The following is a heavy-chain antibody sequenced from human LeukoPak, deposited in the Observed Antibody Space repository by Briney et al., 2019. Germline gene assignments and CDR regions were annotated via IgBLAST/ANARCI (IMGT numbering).Heavy chain of an antibody. CDR2: ISGSGGST. D-gene: IGHD5-24*01. Sequence: GGSLRLSCAASGFTFSSYAMSWVRQAPGKGLEWVSAISGSGGSTYYADSVKGRFTISRDNSKNTPYLQMNSLRAEDTAVYYCAKTRRWRVLADAFDIWGQGTMVTVAS. CDR1: GFTFSSYA. CDR3: AKTRRWRVLADAFDI. J-gene: IGHJ3*02. V-gene: IGHV3-23*01.